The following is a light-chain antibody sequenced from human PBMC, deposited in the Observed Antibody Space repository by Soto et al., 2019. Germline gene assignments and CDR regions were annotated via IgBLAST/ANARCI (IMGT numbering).Light chain of an antibody. CDR3: SSHAGSNSLL. J-gene: IGLJ2*01. V-gene: IGLV2-8*01. CDR1: GSDVGGYKY. Sequence: QSVLTQPPSASGSPGQSVTISCTGTGSDVGGYKYVSRYQQHPGKAPKLMIYEVTQRPSGVPDRFSGSKSGNTASLTVSGLQAEDEADYYCSSHAGSNSLLFGGGTKVTVL. CDR2: EVT.